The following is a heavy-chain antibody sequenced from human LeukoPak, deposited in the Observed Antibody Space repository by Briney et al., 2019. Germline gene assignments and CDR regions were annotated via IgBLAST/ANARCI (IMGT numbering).Heavy chain of an antibody. Sequence: PGGSLRLSCAASGFTFSSYAMSWVRQAPGKGLEWVSAISGSGGSTYYADSVKGRFTISRDNSKNTLYLQMNSLRAEDTAVYYCARDSIGRNWTPNDAFDIWGQGTMVTVSS. CDR1: GFTFSSYA. CDR3: ARDSIGRNWTPNDAFDI. D-gene: IGHD1-1*01. V-gene: IGHV3-23*01. J-gene: IGHJ3*02. CDR2: ISGSGGST.